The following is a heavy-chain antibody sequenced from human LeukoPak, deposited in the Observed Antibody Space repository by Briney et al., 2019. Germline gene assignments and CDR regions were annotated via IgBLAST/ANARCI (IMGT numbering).Heavy chain of an antibody. J-gene: IGHJ4*02. V-gene: IGHV3-23*01. CDR1: GFTFGNYA. D-gene: IGHD3-9*01. CDR2: ITGSGTNR. CDR3: VIWGDYDVLTGYYVPDY. Sequence: GASLRLSCVASGFTFGNYAMSWVRQAPGKGLEWVSAITGSGTNRYYADSLKGRFTTSRDTSKNTVFLQMNSLRHEDTAIYYCVIWGDYDVLTGYYVPDYWGQGTLVTVAS.